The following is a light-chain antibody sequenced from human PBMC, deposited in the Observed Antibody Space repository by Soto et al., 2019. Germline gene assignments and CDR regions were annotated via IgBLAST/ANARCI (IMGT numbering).Light chain of an antibody. V-gene: IGKV1-5*01. Sequence: DILMTQSPSTLSASVGDRITITCRASETISSWLAWYQQKSGKAPQLLIYDASTLESGVPSRFSGSGFGTEFSLTISSLQPDDFATYYCQEYERHPRTFGPGTKVEIK. CDR3: QEYERHPRT. CDR1: ETISSW. J-gene: IGKJ1*01. CDR2: DAS.